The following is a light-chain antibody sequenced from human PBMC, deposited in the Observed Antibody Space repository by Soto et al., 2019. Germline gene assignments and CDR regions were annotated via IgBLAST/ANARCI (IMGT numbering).Light chain of an antibody. CDR2: WAS. J-gene: IGKJ5*01. V-gene: IGKV4-1*01. Sequence: DIVMTQSPDSLAVSLGERATINCKSSQSVLHSSNNKNYLAWYQQKPGQPPKLLIYWASTRESGVPDRFSGRGSGTDFTLTISSLQAEDVAVYYCQQYYSLITFGQGTRLEIK. CDR3: QQYYSLIT. CDR1: QSVLHSSNNKNY.